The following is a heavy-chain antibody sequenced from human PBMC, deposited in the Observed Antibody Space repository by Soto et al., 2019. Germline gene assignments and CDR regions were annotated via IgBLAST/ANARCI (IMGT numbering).Heavy chain of an antibody. CDR2: FYPGGST. CDR3: ARTMENEWLVPDAFDL. J-gene: IGHJ3*01. Sequence: EVQLVESGGGLVQPGGSLRLSCVASEFTVSNYYINWVRQAPGQGLEWVSVFYPGGSTYYADSVKGRFIISRDKSKNTLYLQMNSLRVKDTAVYYCARTMENEWLVPDAFDLWGQGRMVTVSS. V-gene: IGHV3-66*01. D-gene: IGHD6-19*01. CDR1: EFTVSNYY.